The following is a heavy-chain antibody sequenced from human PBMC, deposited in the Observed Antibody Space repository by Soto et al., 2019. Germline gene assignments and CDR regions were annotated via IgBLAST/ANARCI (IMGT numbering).Heavy chain of an antibody. Sequence: EVQLVESGGGLVQPGGSLRLSCAASGFTFSSYSMNWVRQAPGKGLEWVSYISSSSTIYYADSVKGRFTISRDNAKNSLYLQMNSLRDEDTAVYYCARESGYLNWFDPWGQGTLVTVSS. J-gene: IGHJ5*02. D-gene: IGHD3-22*01. CDR1: GFTFSSYS. CDR3: ARESGYLNWFDP. CDR2: ISSSSTI. V-gene: IGHV3-48*02.